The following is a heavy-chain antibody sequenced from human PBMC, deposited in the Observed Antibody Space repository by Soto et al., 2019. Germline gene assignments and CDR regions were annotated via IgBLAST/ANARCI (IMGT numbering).Heavy chain of an antibody. J-gene: IGHJ3*02. CDR3: APRKSGSFNIGAFDI. V-gene: IGHV3-48*03. D-gene: IGHD3-10*01. CDR2: ISKNGIDI. Sequence: PXVSLRLSCAASGFSFSTYEMNWVRQAPGKGLEWVSYISKNGIDIYYADSVKGRFTISRDNANNSLFLQMNSLRVEDTAVYYCAPRKSGSFNIGAFDIWGQGTMVTVSS. CDR1: GFSFSTYE.